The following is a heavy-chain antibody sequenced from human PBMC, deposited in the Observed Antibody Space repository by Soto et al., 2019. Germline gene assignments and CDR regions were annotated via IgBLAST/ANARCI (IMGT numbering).Heavy chain of an antibody. Sequence: NPGGSLRLSCAASGFAFSSALMSWVRQAPGKGLEWVGRLKSEAAGVTTDYAAPVKGRFTISRDDSKNTLYLQMNSLKTDDTAVYYCSYDSSRGDYWGLGTLVTVSS. CDR2: LKSEAAGVTT. J-gene: IGHJ4*02. V-gene: IGHV3-15*01. CDR1: GFAFSSAL. CDR3: SYDSSRGDY. D-gene: IGHD3-22*01.